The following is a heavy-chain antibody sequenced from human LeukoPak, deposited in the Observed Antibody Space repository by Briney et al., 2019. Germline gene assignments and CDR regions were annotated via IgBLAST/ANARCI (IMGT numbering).Heavy chain of an antibody. V-gene: IGHV3-23*01. Sequence: PGGSLRLSCAASGFTFSSYAMSWVRQAPGKGLEWVSAISGSGGSTYYADSVKGRFTISRDNSKNTLYLQMNSLRAEDTAVYYCAKDPDVWGSYDHDYWGQGTLVTVSS. D-gene: IGHD3-16*01. CDR3: AKDPDVWGSYDHDY. CDR2: ISGSGGST. J-gene: IGHJ4*02. CDR1: GFTFSSYA.